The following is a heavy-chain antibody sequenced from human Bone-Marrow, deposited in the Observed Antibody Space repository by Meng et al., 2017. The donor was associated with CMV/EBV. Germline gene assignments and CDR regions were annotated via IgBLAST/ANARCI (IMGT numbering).Heavy chain of an antibody. CDR3: ARDVGTKYGMDV. D-gene: IGHD1-7*01. V-gene: IGHV4-59*01. J-gene: IGHJ6*02. CDR1: GDSISNYY. CDR2: IYYNGNT. Sequence: SETLSLTCTVSGDSISNYYWSWIRQPPGKGLEWIGYIYYNGNTNYNPSLKSRVTISVDTSKNQFSLKLSSVTAADTAVYYCARDVGTKYGMDVWGQGTTVTVSS.